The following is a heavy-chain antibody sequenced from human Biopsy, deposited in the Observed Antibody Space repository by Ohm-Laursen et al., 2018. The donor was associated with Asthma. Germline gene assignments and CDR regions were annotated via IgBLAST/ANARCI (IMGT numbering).Heavy chain of an antibody. D-gene: IGHD4-17*01. J-gene: IGHJ5*02. CDR2: IYYSGST. V-gene: IGHV4-31*11. Sequence: TLSLTCAVSGSSINIGDYYWSWIRQHPVKGLEWIGCIYYSGSTYYNPSLKSRVSISLDTSKNQFSLSLTSVTAADTAVYYCARTTYGHDGFDPWGQGTLVTVSS. CDR3: ARTTYGHDGFDP. CDR1: GSSINIGDYY.